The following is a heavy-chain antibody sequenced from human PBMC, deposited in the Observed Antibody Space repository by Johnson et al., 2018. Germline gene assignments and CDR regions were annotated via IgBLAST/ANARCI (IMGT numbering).Heavy chain of an antibody. CDR2: ISRDGRTT. CDR3: ARARYCSGDNCYSGAEYFQH. V-gene: IGHV3-23*04. J-gene: IGHJ1*01. D-gene: IGHD2-15*01. CDR1: GFTFSSFA. Sequence: EVQLVESGGGLVQPGESLRLSCAASGFTFSSFAMTWVRQVPGRVLERVSSISRDGRTTRYADFVKGRFTISRDNSENTLYLQMNSLRADETALYYCARARYCSGDNCYSGAEYFQHWGQGTLVTVSS.